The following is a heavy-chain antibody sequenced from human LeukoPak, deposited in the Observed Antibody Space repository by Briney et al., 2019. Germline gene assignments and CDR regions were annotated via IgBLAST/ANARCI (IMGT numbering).Heavy chain of an antibody. CDR2: IYYSGST. CDR1: GGSISSYY. Sequence: PSETLSLTCTVSGGSISSYYWSWIRQPPGKGLEWIGYIYYSGSTNYNPSLKSRVTMSVDTSKNQFSLKLSSVTAADTAVYYCARGNWNYASFWFDPWGQGTLVTVSS. J-gene: IGHJ5*02. D-gene: IGHD1-7*01. V-gene: IGHV4-59*01. CDR3: ARGNWNYASFWFDP.